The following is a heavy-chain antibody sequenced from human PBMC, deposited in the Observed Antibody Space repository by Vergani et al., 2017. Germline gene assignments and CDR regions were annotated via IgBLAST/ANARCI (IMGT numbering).Heavy chain of an antibody. V-gene: IGHV4-61*02. CDR2: IYTSGST. D-gene: IGHD6-6*01. CDR1: GGSISSGSYY. J-gene: IGHJ6*03. CDR3: ARGSSSPDYYYMDV. Sequence: QVQLQESGPGLVKPSQTLSLTCTVSGGSISSGSYYWSWIRQPAGKGLEWIGRIYTSGSTNYNPSLKSRVTISVDTSKNQFSLKLISVTAADTAVYYCARGSSSPDYYYMDVWGKGTTVTVSS.